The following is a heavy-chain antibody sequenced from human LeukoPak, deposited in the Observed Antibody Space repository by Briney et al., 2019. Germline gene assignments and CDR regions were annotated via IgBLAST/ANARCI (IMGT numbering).Heavy chain of an antibody. J-gene: IGHJ4*02. Sequence: GGSLRLSCAASGFTVSSNYMSWVRQAPGKGLEWVSAISGSGGSTYYADSVKGRFTISRDNSKNTLYLQMNSLRAEDTAVYYCAKRRSRGSFDYWGQGTLVTVSS. V-gene: IGHV3-23*01. CDR1: GFTVSSNY. CDR2: ISGSGGST. CDR3: AKRRSRGSFDY.